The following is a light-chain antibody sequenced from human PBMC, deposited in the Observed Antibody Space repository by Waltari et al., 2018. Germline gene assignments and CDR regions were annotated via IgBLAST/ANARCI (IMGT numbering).Light chain of an antibody. J-gene: IGKJ4*01. CDR3: QQRSNWFLT. CDR2: DAS. Sequence: EIVLTQSPATLSLSPGERATLSCRASPRVSSYLAWYQQKPCQAPRLLIYDASNRATGIPARFSGSGSGTDFTLTISSLEPEDFAVYYCQQRSNWFLTFGGGTKVEIK. CDR1: PRVSSY. V-gene: IGKV3-11*01.